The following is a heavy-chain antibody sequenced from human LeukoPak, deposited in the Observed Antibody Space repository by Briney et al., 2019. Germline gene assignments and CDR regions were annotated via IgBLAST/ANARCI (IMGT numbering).Heavy chain of an antibody. D-gene: IGHD1-26*01. J-gene: IGHJ6*03. CDR3: ARDPYSGTYGDTYYYYMDV. CDR1: GFTFSSHR. CDR2: IKKDGSEK. Sequence: PGGSLRLSCAASGFTFSSHRMSWVRQAPGKGLEWVANIKKDGSEKYYVDSVKGRFTISRDNAKTSLYLQMNSLRAEDTAVYYCARDPYSGTYGDTYYYYMDVWGKGTTVTISS. V-gene: IGHV3-7*01.